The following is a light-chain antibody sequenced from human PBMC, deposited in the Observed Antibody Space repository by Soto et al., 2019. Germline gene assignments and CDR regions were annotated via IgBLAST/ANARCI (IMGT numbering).Light chain of an antibody. CDR1: QSVSSN. CDR2: GAS. CDR3: QQYNDWPPVT. J-gene: IGKJ4*01. V-gene: IGKV3-15*01. Sequence: EIVMTQSPGTLSVSPGERATLSCRASQSVSSNLAWYQQKPGQAPRLLIYGASTRATGIPARFSGRGSGTEFTLTISSLQSEDFAVYSCQQYNDWPPVTFGGGTKVEIK.